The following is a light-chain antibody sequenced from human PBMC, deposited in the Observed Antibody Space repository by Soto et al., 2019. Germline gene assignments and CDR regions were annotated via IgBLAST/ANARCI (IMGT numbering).Light chain of an antibody. CDR3: QQSFITPHT. V-gene: IGKV1-39*01. J-gene: IGKJ2*01. CDR2: AGS. CDR1: QTIGRY. Sequence: DIQITQSTSSLSASGGDRVTITCRASQTIGRYLNWYQQQPGKAPKLLIYAGSNLQSGVPSRFSGTGSGTDFTLTISSLQPEDFATYYCQQSFITPHTFGQGTKVDNK.